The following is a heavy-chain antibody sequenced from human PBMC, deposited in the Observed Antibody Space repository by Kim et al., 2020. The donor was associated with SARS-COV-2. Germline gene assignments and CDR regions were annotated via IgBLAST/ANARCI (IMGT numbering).Heavy chain of an antibody. CDR3: ARGGITIVGVVNAIDY. J-gene: IGHJ4*02. Sequence: SETLSLTCTVSGGSISSYYWSWIRQPPGKGLEWIGYIYYSGSTNYNPSLKSRVTISVDTSKNQFSLKLSSVTAADTAVYYCARGGITIVGVVNAIDYWGQGTLVTVSS. D-gene: IGHD3-3*01. V-gene: IGHV4-59*13. CDR1: GGSISSYY. CDR2: IYYSGST.